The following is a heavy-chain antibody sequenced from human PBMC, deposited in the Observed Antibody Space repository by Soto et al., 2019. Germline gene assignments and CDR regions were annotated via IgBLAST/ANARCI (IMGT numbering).Heavy chain of an antibody. CDR2: ISGYNGDT. J-gene: IGHJ3*02. CDR3: ARDDASSSGARAFDI. D-gene: IGHD2-2*01. Sequence: GASVKVSCKASGYTFTSYGISWMRQAPGQGLEWMGWISGYNGDTSYAQQIQGRVTMTTDTSTTTAYMELRSLRYDDTAVYYCARDDASSSGARAFDIWGQGTMVTVSS. V-gene: IGHV1-18*01. CDR1: GYTFTSYG.